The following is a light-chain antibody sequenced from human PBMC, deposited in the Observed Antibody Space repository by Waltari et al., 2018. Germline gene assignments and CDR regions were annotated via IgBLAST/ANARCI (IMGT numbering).Light chain of an antibody. CDR2: WAS. V-gene: IGKV4-1*01. J-gene: IGKJ4*01. CDR3: QQYYSTANT. Sequence: DIVMTQSPDSLAVSLGERATINCKSSQSVLYSSNNKNYLAWYQQKPGHPPKLLIYWASTREARVPDRFSGSGSGTDFTHTISSLQAEDVAVYYCQQYYSTANTFGGGTKVEIK. CDR1: QSVLYSSNNKNY.